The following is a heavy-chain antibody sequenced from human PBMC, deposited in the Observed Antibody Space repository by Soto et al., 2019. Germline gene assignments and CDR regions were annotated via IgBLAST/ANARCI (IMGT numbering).Heavy chain of an antibody. D-gene: IGHD3-22*01. V-gene: IGHV1-58*01. CDR3: AAVYYDSSGSPLDWYFDL. J-gene: IGHJ2*01. CDR1: GFTFTSSA. CDR2: IVVGSGNT. Sequence: ASVKVSCKASGFTFTSSAVQWVRQARGQRLEWIGWIVVGSGNTNYAQKFQERVTITRDMSTSTAYMELSSLRSEDTAVYYCAAVYYDSSGSPLDWYFDLWGRGTLVTVSS.